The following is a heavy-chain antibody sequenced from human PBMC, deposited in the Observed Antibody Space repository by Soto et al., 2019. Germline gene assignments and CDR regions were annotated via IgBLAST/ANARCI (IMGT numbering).Heavy chain of an antibody. D-gene: IGHD1-26*01. Sequence: PXGSLRLSCAASGFTFSSYAMSWVRQAPGKGLEWVSAISGSGGSTYYADSVKGRFTISRDNSKNTLYLQMNSLRAEDTAVYYCAKDPQHIVGATFDDWGQGTLVTVSS. CDR2: ISGSGGST. V-gene: IGHV3-23*01. CDR3: AKDPQHIVGATFDD. CDR1: GFTFSSYA. J-gene: IGHJ4*02.